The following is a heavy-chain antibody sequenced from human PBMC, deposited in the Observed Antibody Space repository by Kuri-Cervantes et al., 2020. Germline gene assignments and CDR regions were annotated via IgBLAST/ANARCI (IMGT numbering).Heavy chain of an antibody. V-gene: IGHV1-8*01. CDR3: ARDPFAMAAWGDYYYGMDV. J-gene: IGHJ6*02. CDR1: GYTFTSYD. D-gene: IGHD6-6*01. CDR2: MNPNSGNT. Sequence: ASVKVSCKASGYTFTSYDINWVRQATGQGLEWMGWMNPNSGNTGYAQKFQGRVTMTRNTSISTAYMELSSLRAEDTAVYYCARDPFAMAAWGDYYYGMDVWGQGTTVTVSS.